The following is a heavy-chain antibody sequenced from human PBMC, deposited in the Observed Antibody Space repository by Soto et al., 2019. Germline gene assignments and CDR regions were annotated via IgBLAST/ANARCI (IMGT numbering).Heavy chain of an antibody. Sequence: NPSETLSLTCAVYGGSFSGYYWSWIRQPPGKGLEWIGEINHSGSTNYNPSLKSRVTISVDTSKNQFSLKLSSVTAADTAVYYCARSVRWYSCYFDYWGQGTLVTVSS. CDR2: INHSGST. J-gene: IGHJ4*02. D-gene: IGHD6-13*01. CDR1: GGSFSGYY. V-gene: IGHV4-34*01. CDR3: ARSVRWYSCYFDY.